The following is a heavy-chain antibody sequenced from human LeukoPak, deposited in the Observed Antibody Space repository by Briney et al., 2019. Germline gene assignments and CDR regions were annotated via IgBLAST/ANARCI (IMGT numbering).Heavy chain of an antibody. V-gene: IGHV3-23*01. CDR2: ISGSGGST. J-gene: IGHJ6*03. Sequence: GGTLRLSCAASGFTFRTSGMSWVRQAPGKGLEWVSAISGSGGSTYYADSVKGRFTISRDNSKNTLYLQMNSLRAEDTAVYYCAKDYYDSSGYQTAYYYYYMDVWGKGTTVTVSS. CDR1: GFTFRTSG. D-gene: IGHD3-22*01. CDR3: AKDYYDSSGYQTAYYYYYMDV.